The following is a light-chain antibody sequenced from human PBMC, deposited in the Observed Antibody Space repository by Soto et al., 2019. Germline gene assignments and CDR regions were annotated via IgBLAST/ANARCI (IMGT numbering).Light chain of an antibody. CDR2: AAS. V-gene: IGKV1-6*01. J-gene: IGKJ2*01. CDR3: LQDYNYPYT. Sequence: AIQMTQSPSSLSASVGDRVTITCRASQDIKNDVAWYQQKPGKAPKLLIYAASSLQSGVPPRFSGSGSGTDCTLTISSLQPEDFATYYCLQDYNYPYTFGQGTKLEIK. CDR1: QDIKND.